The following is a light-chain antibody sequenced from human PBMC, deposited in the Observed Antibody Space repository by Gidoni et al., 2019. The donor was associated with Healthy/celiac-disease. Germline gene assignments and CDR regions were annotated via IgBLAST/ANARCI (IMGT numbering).Light chain of an antibody. CDR2: GAS. J-gene: IGKJ2*01. CDR1: QSVNSN. CDR3: QQYNNWPHT. Sequence: ELVMTLSPATLSVSPGERATLTCRASQSVNSNLAWYQQKPGQAPRLLIYGASTRDTGIPARFSGSGSGTEFTLTISSLQSEDFAVYYCQQYNNWPHTFGQGTKLEIK. V-gene: IGKV3-15*01.